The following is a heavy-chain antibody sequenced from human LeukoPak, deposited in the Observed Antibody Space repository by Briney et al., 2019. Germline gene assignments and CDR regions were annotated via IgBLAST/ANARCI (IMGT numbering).Heavy chain of an antibody. J-gene: IGHJ6*03. V-gene: IGHV1-18*01. Sequence: ASVKVSCKASGYIFTSYGISWVRQAPGQGLEWMGWISAYNGNTNYAQKLQGRVTMTTDTSTSTAYMELRSLRSDDTAVYYCARVDRGNYYMDVWGKGTTVTVSS. CDR2: ISAYNGNT. CDR3: ARVDRGNYYMDV. CDR1: GYIFTSYG. D-gene: IGHD3-16*01.